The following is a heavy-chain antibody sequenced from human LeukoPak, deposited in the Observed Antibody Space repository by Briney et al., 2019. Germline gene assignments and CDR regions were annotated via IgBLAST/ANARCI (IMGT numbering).Heavy chain of an antibody. D-gene: IGHD3-10*01. CDR3: ITMVRGVTYTFDY. Sequence: SETLSLTCTVSGGSISSSSYYWGWIRQPPGKGLEWIGSIYYSGSTYYNPSLKSRVTISVYTSKNQFSLKLSSVTAADTAVYYCITMVRGVTYTFDYWGQGTLVTVSS. CDR2: IYYSGST. J-gene: IGHJ4*02. V-gene: IGHV4-39*01. CDR1: GGSISSSSYY.